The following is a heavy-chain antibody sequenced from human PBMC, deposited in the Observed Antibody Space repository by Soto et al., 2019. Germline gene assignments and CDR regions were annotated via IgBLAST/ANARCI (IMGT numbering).Heavy chain of an antibody. CDR2: INAGNGNT. CDR3: ARGPGGPDGPGDY. Sequence: QVQLVQSGAEVKKPGASVKVSCKASGYTFTSYAMHWVRQAPGQRLEWMGWINAGNGNTKYSQKFQGRVTITRDTSARTAYRELSSLRSEETAVYYCARGPGGPDGPGDYWGQGTLVTVSS. D-gene: IGHD2-15*01. V-gene: IGHV1-3*01. CDR1: GYTFTSYA. J-gene: IGHJ4*02.